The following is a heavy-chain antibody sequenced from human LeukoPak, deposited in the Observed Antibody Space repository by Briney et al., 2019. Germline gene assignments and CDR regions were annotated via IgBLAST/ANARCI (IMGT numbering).Heavy chain of an antibody. J-gene: IGHJ4*02. CDR1: GYTFTSYG. D-gene: IGHD3-9*01. Sequence: GASVKVSCKASGYTFTSYGISWVRQAPGQGLEWMGWISAYNGDTNYAQRLQGRVTMTTDTSTSTAYMELRSLRSDDTAVYYCARDRTYDILTGYYGVQNEMYYFDYWGQGTLVTVSS. CDR3: ARDRTYDILTGYYGVQNEMYYFDY. CDR2: ISAYNGDT. V-gene: IGHV1-18*01.